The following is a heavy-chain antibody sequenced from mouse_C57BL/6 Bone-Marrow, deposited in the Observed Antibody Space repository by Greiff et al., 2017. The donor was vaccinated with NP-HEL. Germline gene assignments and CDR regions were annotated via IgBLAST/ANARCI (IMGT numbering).Heavy chain of an antibody. CDR1: GFTFSSYG. D-gene: IGHD3-2*02. Sequence: EVQLVESGGDLVKPGGSLKLSCAASGFTFSSYGMSWVRQTPDKMLEWVATISSGGSYTYYPASVKGRFTISRDNAKNTLYLQMSSLKSEDTAMYYCARGTAQATAWFAYWGQGTLVTVSA. CDR3: ARGTAQATAWFAY. J-gene: IGHJ3*01. V-gene: IGHV5-6*01. CDR2: ISSGGSYT.